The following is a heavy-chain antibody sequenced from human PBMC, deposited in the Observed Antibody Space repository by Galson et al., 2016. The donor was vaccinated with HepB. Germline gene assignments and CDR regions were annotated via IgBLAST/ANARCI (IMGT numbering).Heavy chain of an antibody. D-gene: IGHD3-10*01. CDR1: GYSFSSSA. J-gene: IGHJ6*02. CDR2: INAAYGDT. Sequence: SVKVSCKASGYSFSSSAMHWVRQAPGQRLEWMGWINAAYGDTKYSQRFQGRVIITRDTSASTAYMEVTSLTSDDSAVYYCARGSQRGYYYGMDVWGQGTKVTVS. V-gene: IGHV1-3*01. CDR3: ARGSQRGYYYGMDV.